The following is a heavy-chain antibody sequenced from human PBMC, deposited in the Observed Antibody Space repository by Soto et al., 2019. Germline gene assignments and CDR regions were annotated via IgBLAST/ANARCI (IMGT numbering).Heavy chain of an antibody. CDR1: GGSISSGDYY. J-gene: IGHJ5*02. Sequence: SQTLSLTCTVSGGSISSGDYYWSWIRQPPGKGLEWIGYIYYSGSTYYNPSLKSRVTISVDTSKNQFSLKLSSVTAADTAVYYCARDRGTAAAGRTYELRNWFDPWGQGTLVTVSS. CDR2: IYYSGST. CDR3: ARDRGTAAAGRTYELRNWFDP. V-gene: IGHV4-30-4*01. D-gene: IGHD6-13*01.